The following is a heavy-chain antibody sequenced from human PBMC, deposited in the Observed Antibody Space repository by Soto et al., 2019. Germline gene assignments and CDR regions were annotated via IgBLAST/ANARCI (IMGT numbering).Heavy chain of an antibody. CDR3: AREIDSNYDGMDX. Sequence: GGSLRLSFEASGFTFSNFGMNWVRQAPGKGLEWVSRICYDGSSKYYVDSVKVRFTISRDNSKETVYLQMKRLRAEDTGVYYCAREIDSNYDGMDXWGQGTTVTVS. V-gene: IGHV3-33*01. CDR2: ICYDGSSK. D-gene: IGHD4-4*01. J-gene: IGHJ6*02. CDR1: GFTFSNFG.